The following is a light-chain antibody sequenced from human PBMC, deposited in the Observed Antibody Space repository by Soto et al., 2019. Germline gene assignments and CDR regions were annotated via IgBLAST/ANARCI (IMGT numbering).Light chain of an antibody. Sequence: QSALTQSASVSGSPGQSIIISCTGTSSDVGSYNYVSWYQHHPGKAPKFMIYDVSNRPSGVSNRFSGSKSGNTASLTISGLQAEEEADYYCNSYTTSGPLVFGSGTRLTVL. CDR1: SSDVGSYNY. J-gene: IGLJ1*01. V-gene: IGLV2-14*03. CDR3: NSYTTSGPLV. CDR2: DVS.